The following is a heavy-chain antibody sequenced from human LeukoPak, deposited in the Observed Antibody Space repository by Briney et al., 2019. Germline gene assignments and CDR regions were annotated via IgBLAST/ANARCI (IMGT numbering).Heavy chain of an antibody. CDR2: IYYSGST. D-gene: IGHD3-22*01. CDR3: AFFGVITTQKYFDY. Sequence: PSETLSLTCTVSGGSISSYYWSWIRQPPGKGLEWIGYIYYSGSTNYNPSLKSRVTISVDTSKNQFSLKLSSVTAADTAVYYCAFFGVITTQKYFDYWGQGTLVTVSS. V-gene: IGHV4-59*12. CDR1: GGSISSYY. J-gene: IGHJ4*02.